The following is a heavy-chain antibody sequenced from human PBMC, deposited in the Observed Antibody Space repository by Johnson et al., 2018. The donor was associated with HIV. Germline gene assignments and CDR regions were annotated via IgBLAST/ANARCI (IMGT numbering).Heavy chain of an antibody. Sequence: VQLVESGGGVVRPGGSLRLSCAAFGFSIDDYAMSWVRQVPGKGLEWVSGINWNGGSTNYAASVKGRFVISRDNARNSLYLQMNGLTVEDTALYFCARDMEAYCSGGSCYSAAFDIWGQGTMVTVSS. J-gene: IGHJ3*02. CDR2: INWNGGST. D-gene: IGHD2-15*01. CDR3: ARDMEAYCSGGSCYSAAFDI. V-gene: IGHV3-20*04. CDR1: GFSIDDYA.